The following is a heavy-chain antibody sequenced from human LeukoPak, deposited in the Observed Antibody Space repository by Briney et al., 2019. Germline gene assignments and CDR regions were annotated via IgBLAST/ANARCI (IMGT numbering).Heavy chain of an antibody. CDR3: ARAIAVAGRGYSWFDP. Sequence: GASVKVSCKASGYTFTGYYIHWVRQAPGQGLEWMGWINPNINGTNYAQKLQGRVTMTGDRSISTAYMELSRLRSDDTAVYYCARAIAVAGRGYSWFDPWGQGTLVTVSS. CDR2: INPNINGT. J-gene: IGHJ5*02. D-gene: IGHD6-19*01. V-gene: IGHV1-2*02. CDR1: GYTFTGYY.